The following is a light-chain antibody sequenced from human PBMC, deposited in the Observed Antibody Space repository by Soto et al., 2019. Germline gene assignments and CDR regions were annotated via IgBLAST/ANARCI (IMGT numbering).Light chain of an antibody. CDR3: QHYTTWPWT. V-gene: IGKV3-15*01. CDR2: GAS. Sequence: EVVLTQYADTLSVSPGESATLSCRATHSVSSSLAWYQQKPGQAPRLLIYGASTRDTGVPARFSGSGSGTEFTLTIGSLQSEDSAVYYCQHYTTWPWTFGQGTKV. CDR1: HSVSSS. J-gene: IGKJ1*01.